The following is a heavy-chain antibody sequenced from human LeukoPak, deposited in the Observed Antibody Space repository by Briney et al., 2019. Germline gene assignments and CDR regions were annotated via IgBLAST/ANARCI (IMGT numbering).Heavy chain of an antibody. CDR1: GFTFSSYS. D-gene: IGHD3-22*01. CDR2: ISSSSSYI. CDR3: TTDLYYDSSGYYYGGFNAFDI. J-gene: IGHJ3*02. Sequence: PGGSLRLSCAASGFTFSSYSMNWVRQAPGKGLEWVSSISSSSSYIYYADSVKGRFTIPRDNAKNSLYLQMNSLRAEDTAVYYCTTDLYYDSSGYYYGGFNAFDIWGQGTMVTVSS. V-gene: IGHV3-21*01.